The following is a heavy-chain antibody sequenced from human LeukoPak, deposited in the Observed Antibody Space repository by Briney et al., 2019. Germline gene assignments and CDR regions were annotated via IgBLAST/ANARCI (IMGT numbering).Heavy chain of an antibody. Sequence: SETLSLTCTVSGGSISSSSYYWGWIRQPPGKGLEWIGSIYYSGSTYYNPSLKSRVTISVDTSKNQFSLKLSSVTAADTAVYYCARPLLSYIAAGTTNYYMDVWGKGTTVTISS. D-gene: IGHD6-13*01. CDR3: ARPLLSYIAAGTTNYYMDV. V-gene: IGHV4-39*01. CDR1: GGSISSSSYY. CDR2: IYYSGST. J-gene: IGHJ6*03.